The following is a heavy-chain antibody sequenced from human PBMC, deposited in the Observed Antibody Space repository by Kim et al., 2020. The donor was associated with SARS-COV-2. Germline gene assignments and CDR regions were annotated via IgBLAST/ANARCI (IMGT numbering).Heavy chain of an antibody. V-gene: IGHV2-5*01. J-gene: IGHJ4*02. CDR2: AK. CDR3: ARAFDFSLDY. D-gene: IGHD4-4*01. Sequence: AKRYSASLQSRLTITKDTSNNQVVLTLINVDPVDTATYYCARAFDFSLDYWGQGTLVTVSS.